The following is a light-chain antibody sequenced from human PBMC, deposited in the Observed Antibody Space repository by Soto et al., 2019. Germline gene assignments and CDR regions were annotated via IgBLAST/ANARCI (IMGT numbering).Light chain of an antibody. V-gene: IGKV3-20*01. CDR2: VAS. CDR1: PSVSSNY. J-gene: IGKJ4*01. CDR3: QQYGSSGGT. Sequence: EIVLTQSPGTLSLSPGERATLSCRASPSVSSNYLAWYQHKPGQAPKLLIYVASSRATGIPDRFSSSGSGTDFTLTISRLEPEDFAVYSWQQYGSSGGTFGGGTKVEIK.